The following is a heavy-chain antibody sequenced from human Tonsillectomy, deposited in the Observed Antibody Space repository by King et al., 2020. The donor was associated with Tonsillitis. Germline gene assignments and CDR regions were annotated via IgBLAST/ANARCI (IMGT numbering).Heavy chain of an antibody. Sequence: VQLQESGPGLVKPSETLALTFPVSGGSISSYHWSWIRQSPGKGLEWIGVFYNNGRTHYNPSLKGRVTIAGDTAKNQFSLNLSSVTAADTAVYYCAGTRSSAFYLDYWGQGTLVTVSS. V-gene: IGHV4-59*01. CDR3: AGTRSSAFYLDY. CDR1: GGSISSYH. J-gene: IGHJ4*02. CDR2: FYNNGRT. D-gene: IGHD6-13*01.